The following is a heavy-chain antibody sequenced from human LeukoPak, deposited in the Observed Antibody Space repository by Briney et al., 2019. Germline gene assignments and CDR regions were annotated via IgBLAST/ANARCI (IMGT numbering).Heavy chain of an antibody. CDR3: AKGLSSGWYGESGS. J-gene: IGHJ5*02. CDR2: ISASGGST. V-gene: IGHV3-23*01. D-gene: IGHD6-19*01. Sequence: PGGSLRLSCAASGFTFSYYAMSWVRLAPGKGLEWVSAISASGGSTDYADSVKGRFTISRDNSKNTLYLQMNSLRAEDTAVFYCAKGLSSGWYGESGSWGQGTLVTVSS. CDR1: GFTFSYYA.